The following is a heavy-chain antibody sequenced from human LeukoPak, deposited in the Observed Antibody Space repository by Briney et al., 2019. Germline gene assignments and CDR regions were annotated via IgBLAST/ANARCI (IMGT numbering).Heavy chain of an antibody. CDR2: INPNSGGT. CDR1: GYTFTGYY. Sequence: SVKVSCKASGYTFTGYYMHWVRQAPGQGLEWMGWINPNSGGTNYAQKFQGRVTMTRDTSITTAYMELTRLRSDDTAVYYCARGVPGTYYYYYMDDWGKGTTVTVSS. V-gene: IGHV1-2*02. CDR3: ARGVPGTYYYYYMDD. D-gene: IGHD2-2*01. J-gene: IGHJ6*03.